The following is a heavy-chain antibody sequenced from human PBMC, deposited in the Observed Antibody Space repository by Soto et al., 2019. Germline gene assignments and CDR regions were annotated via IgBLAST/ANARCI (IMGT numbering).Heavy chain of an antibody. CDR2: IIPIFGTA. Sequence: QVQLVQSGAEVKKPGSSVKVSCKASGGTFSSYAISWVRQAPGQGLEWMGGIIPIFGTANYAQKFQGRVTITADESTSTAYMELSSLRSEDKAVYYCARDTPFHPVDYVNYYYGMDVWGQGTTVTVSS. J-gene: IGHJ6*02. D-gene: IGHD4-17*01. V-gene: IGHV1-69*12. CDR3: ARDTPFHPVDYVNYYYGMDV. CDR1: GGTFSSYA.